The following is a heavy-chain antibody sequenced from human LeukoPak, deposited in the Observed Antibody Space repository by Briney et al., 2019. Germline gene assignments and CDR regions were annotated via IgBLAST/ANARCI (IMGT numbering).Heavy chain of an antibody. CDR3: ARARLDSSGRFDY. V-gene: IGHV4-30-2*05. CDR2: IYHSGST. CDR1: GGSISSGGYS. J-gene: IGHJ3*01. Sequence: SETLSLTCAVSGGSISSGGYSWSWIRQPPGKGLEWIGYIYHSGSTYYNPSLKSRVTISVDTSKNQFSLKLSSVTAADTAVYYCARARLDSSGRFDYWGQGTMVTVSS. D-gene: IGHD3-22*01.